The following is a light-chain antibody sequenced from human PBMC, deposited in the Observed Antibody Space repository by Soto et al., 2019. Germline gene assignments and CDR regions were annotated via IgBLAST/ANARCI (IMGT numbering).Light chain of an antibody. Sequence: DIQMTQSPSSLSASVGDRVILTCQASQDIARFLNWYQQKPGKAPKLLIYDASNLETGVPSRFSGSGSGTHFTLTISSLQPEDFATYFCQQYDELPLTFGGGTKVEIK. CDR2: DAS. J-gene: IGKJ4*01. V-gene: IGKV1-33*01. CDR1: QDIARF. CDR3: QQYDELPLT.